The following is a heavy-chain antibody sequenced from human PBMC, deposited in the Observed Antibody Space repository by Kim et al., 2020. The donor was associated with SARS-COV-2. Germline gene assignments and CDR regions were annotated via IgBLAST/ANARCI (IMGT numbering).Heavy chain of an antibody. CDR3: ARDGGYCSGGTCDYYYS. J-gene: IGHJ6*03. D-gene: IGHD2-15*01. Sequence: GGSLRLSCEASGFTFTDYSMNWVRQAPGKGLEWVSSISSSLTYMYYADSVKGRFTISRDNAQKSLYLQMDSLRAEDTAVYYCARDGGYCSGGTCDYYYS. CDR1: GFTFTDYS. CDR2: ISSSLTYM. V-gene: IGHV3-21*01.